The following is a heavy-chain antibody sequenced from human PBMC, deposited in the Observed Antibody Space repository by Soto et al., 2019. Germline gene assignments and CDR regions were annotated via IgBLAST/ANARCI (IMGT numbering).Heavy chain of an antibody. CDR3: ARGARVGGFGELQY. D-gene: IGHD3-10*01. V-gene: IGHV3-74*01. J-gene: IGHJ4*01. CDR1: GFTFSTYW. CDR2: ITNDGSIT. Sequence: EVQLVESGGGLVQPGGSLRLSCAASGFTFSTYWMHWVRQAPGKGLVWVSRITNDGSITDYADSVKGRFTISRDNAKNTLHLQMDSLRAEDTAVYYCARGARVGGFGELQYWGRGTLVTVSS.